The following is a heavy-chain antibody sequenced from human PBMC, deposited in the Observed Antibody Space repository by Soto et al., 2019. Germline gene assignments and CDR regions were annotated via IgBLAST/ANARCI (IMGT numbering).Heavy chain of an antibody. CDR1: GGSISSYY. J-gene: IGHJ3*02. D-gene: IGHD5-18*01. CDR2: IYTSGST. V-gene: IGHV4-4*07. Sequence: SETLSLTCTVSGGSISSYYWSWIRQPAGKGLEWIGRIYTSGSTNYNPSLKSRVTMSVDTSKNQFSLKLSSVTAADTAVYYCAXDGRRGYSYGYVNAFDIWGQGTMVTVSS. CDR3: AXDGRRGYSYGYVNAFDI.